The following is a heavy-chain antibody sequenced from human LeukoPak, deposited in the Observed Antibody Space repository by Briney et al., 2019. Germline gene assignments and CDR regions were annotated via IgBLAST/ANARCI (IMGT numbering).Heavy chain of an antibody. CDR2: ISGSGGST. D-gene: IGHD3-10*01. V-gene: IGHV3-23*01. CDR1: GFTFSSYG. J-gene: IGHJ6*03. CDR3: AEVAVRGFGHMDV. Sequence: GTLRLSCAASGFTFSSYGMSWVRQAPGKGLEWVSAISGSGGSTYYADSVKGRFTISRDNSKNTLYLQMNSLRAEDTAVYYCAEVAVRGFGHMDVWGKGTTVTISS.